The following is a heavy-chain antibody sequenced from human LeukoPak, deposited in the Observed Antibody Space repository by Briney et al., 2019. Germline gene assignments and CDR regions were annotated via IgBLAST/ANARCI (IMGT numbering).Heavy chain of an antibody. D-gene: IGHD1-14*01. J-gene: IGHJ4*02. CDR3: ARGVEPLAANTLAY. Sequence: GGSLRLSCAASGFTVITNDMTGVPQAPGKGLEWVSVLYSDVNTKYADPVQGRFTISRDNSKNTLYLEMNSLSPDDTAVYYCARGVEPLAANTLAYWGQGTLVTVSS. V-gene: IGHV3-53*01. CDR1: GFTVITND. CDR2: LYSDVNT.